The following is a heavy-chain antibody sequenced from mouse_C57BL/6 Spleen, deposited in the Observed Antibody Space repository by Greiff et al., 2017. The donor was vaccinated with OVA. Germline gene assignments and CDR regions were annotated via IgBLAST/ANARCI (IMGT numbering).Heavy chain of an antibody. CDR2: IDTSDSYT. CDR3: ARRTAQAPFDY. V-gene: IGHV1-50*01. D-gene: IGHD3-2*02. Sequence: QVQLQQPGAELVKPGASVKLSCKASGYTFTSYWMQWVKQRPGQGLEWIGEIDTSDSYTNYNQKFKGKSTLTVDTSSSTAYMQLSSLTSEDSAVYYCARRTAQAPFDYWGQGTTLTVSS. CDR1: GYTFTSYW. J-gene: IGHJ2*01.